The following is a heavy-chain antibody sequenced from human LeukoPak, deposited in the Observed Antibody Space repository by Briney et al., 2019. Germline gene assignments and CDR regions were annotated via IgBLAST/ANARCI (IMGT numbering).Heavy chain of an antibody. CDR3: ARRNHYYDSSGYYSP. D-gene: IGHD3-22*01. Sequence: SETLSLTCAVYGGSFRGYYWSWIRQPPGKGLEWIGEINRSGSTNYNPSLKSRVTISVDTSKNQFSLKLSSVTAADTAVYYCARRNHYYDSSGYYSPWGQGTLVTVSS. J-gene: IGHJ5*02. CDR1: GGSFRGYY. V-gene: IGHV4-34*01. CDR2: INRSGST.